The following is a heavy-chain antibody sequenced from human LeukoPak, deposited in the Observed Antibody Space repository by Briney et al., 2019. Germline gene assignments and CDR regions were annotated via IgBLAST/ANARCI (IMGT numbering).Heavy chain of an antibody. Sequence: SETLSLTCTVSGGSISSSTYYWGWIRQPPGKGLEWLGSIYYSGSTYYNPSLKSRVTISVDTSKNQFSLKLSSVTAADTAVYYCARLGYQEYYFDYWGRGTLVTVSS. V-gene: IGHV4-39*01. CDR1: GGSISSSTYY. D-gene: IGHD3-16*02. J-gene: IGHJ4*02. CDR2: IYYSGST. CDR3: ARLGYQEYYFDY.